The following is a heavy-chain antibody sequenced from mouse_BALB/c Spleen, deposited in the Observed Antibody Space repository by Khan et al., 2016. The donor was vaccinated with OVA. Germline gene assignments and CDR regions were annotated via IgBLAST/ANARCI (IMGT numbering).Heavy chain of an antibody. D-gene: IGHD1-1*01. CDR3: ARDYGSLYWYFDV. CDR1: GISITTGNYR. J-gene: IGHJ1*01. Sequence: EVQLVESGPGLVKPSQTVSLTCTVTGISITTGNYRWSWIRHFPGNKLEWIGNIYYSGTSSYNPSLTSRTTITRDTSKHRFFLEMNSLTAEDTATFYCARDYGSLYWYFDVWGSGTTVTVSS. CDR2: IYYSGTS. V-gene: IGHV3-5*02.